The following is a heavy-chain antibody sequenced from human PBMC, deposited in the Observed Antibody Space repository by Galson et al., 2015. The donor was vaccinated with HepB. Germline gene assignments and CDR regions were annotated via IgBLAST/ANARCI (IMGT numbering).Heavy chain of an antibody. D-gene: IGHD6-13*01. CDR1: GFTFSGYW. J-gene: IGHJ4*02. V-gene: IGHV3-7*05. CDR3: ARFAGGGYSTSWYRSGFDY. CDR2: IKEDESEK. Sequence: SLRLSCAAAGFTFSGYWMTWVRQAPGKGPEWVANIKEDESEKYYVDSVKGRFTISRDNAKNSLYLQLNSLRAEDTAVYFCARFAGGGYSTSWYRSGFDYWGQGTLVIVSS.